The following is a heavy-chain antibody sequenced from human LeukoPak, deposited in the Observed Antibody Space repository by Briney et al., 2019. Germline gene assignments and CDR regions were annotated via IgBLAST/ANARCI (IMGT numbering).Heavy chain of an antibody. D-gene: IGHD2-2*01. J-gene: IGHJ4*02. CDR2: FSGNDGYT. CDR3: AKRSTGYYFDS. CDR1: GFTFTNSI. V-gene: IGHV3-23*01. Sequence: GGSLRLSCAGSGFTFTNSILSWVRQAPGKGLEWLSTFSGNDGYTYYADSVKGRFTISRDNSKNTVYLQMNSLRAENTANYYCAKRSTGYYFDSWGQGTLVTVSS.